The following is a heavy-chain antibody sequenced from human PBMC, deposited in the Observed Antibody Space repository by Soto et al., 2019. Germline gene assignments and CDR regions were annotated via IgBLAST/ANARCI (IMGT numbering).Heavy chain of an antibody. CDR3: ARARNRYFDY. D-gene: IGHD1-1*01. CDR1: GGSMTTGSYF. Sequence: SETLSLTCNVSGGSMTTGSYFWSWIRQPPGKGLEWIGYVFRSGSVNYSPSFKSRVTISIDTSKNQFSLMLKSVTAADTAVYFCARARNRYFDYWGQGALVTVS. J-gene: IGHJ4*02. CDR2: VFRSGSV. V-gene: IGHV4-61*01.